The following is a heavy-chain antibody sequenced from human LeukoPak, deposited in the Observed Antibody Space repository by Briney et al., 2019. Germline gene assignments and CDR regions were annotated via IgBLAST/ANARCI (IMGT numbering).Heavy chain of an antibody. V-gene: IGHV1-69*04. CDR2: IIPILGIA. Sequence: ASVKVSCKASGGTFSSYAISWVRQAPGQGLEWMGRIIPILGIANYAQKFQGRVTITADKSTSTAYMELSSLRSEDTAVYYCAREIGFDYGAPGATFDYWGQETLVTVSS. D-gene: IGHD4-17*01. CDR1: GGTFSSYA. CDR3: AREIGFDYGAPGATFDY. J-gene: IGHJ4*02.